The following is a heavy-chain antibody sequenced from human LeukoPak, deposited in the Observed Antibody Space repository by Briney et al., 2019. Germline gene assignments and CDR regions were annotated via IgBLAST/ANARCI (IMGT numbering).Heavy chain of an antibody. J-gene: IGHJ4*02. D-gene: IGHD4/OR15-4a*01. V-gene: IGHV3-33*08. CDR1: GFTFTHYA. CDR2: IFYDGTIQ. CDR3: ARRAGAYSHPYDY. Sequence: GRSLRLSCAASGFTFTHYAMHWVRQTPGKGLEWVAVIFYDGTIQYYSDSVRGRLIVSRDNPKNTLYLQMNSLRAEDTAVYYCARRAGAYSHPYDYWGQGTLVTVSS.